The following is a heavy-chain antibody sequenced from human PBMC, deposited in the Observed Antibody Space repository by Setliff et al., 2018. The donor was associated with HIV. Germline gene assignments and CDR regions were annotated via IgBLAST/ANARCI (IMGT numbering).Heavy chain of an antibody. CDR2: IYTSGST. J-gene: IGHJ6*02. D-gene: IGHD2-15*01. Sequence: SETLSLTCTVSGGSISSGSYYWSWIRQPAGKGLEWIGRIYTSGSTNYNPSLKSRVTISVDTSKNQFSLKLSSVTAADTAVYYCARAGRVVVVAAPYCYYGMDVWGQGTTVTVSS. CDR1: GGSISSGSYY. CDR3: ARAGRVVVVAAPYCYYGMDV. V-gene: IGHV4-61*02.